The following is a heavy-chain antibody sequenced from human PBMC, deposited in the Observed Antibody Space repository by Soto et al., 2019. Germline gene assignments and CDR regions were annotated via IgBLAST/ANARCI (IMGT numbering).Heavy chain of an antibody. V-gene: IGHV1-18*01. J-gene: IGHJ5*02. CDR3: ARDVRFWGWLSNWFDP. CDR2: ISAYNGNT. CDR1: GYTFTSYG. D-gene: IGHD3-3*01. Sequence: QVQLVQSGAEVKKPGASVKVSCKASGYTFTSYGISWVRQAPGQGLEWMGWISAYNGNTNYAQKLQGRVTMTTDTYTCTAYREMRGLSCSDTAVYYCARDVRFWGWLSNWFDPWGQVTPVTVSS.